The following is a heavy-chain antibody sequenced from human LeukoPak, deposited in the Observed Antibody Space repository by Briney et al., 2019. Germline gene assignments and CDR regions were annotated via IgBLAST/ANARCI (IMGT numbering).Heavy chain of an antibody. CDR3: AKNGGHPTENYYMDV. J-gene: IGHJ6*03. CDR2: ISGSGGIA. V-gene: IGHV3-23*01. D-gene: IGHD4-17*01. Sequence: GGFLRLSCAASGLTFSTSAMSWVRQAPGKGLEWVSSISGSGGIAYYADSVKGRFTISRDNSNNTLSLQMSGLRVEDTAVYYCAKNGGHPTENYYMDVWGKGTTVTVSS. CDR1: GLTFSTSA.